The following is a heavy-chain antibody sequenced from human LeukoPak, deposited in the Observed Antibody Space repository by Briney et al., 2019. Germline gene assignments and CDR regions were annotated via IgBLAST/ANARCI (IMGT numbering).Heavy chain of an antibody. CDR3: ARGGIYDLDDSFDM. D-gene: IGHD2/OR15-2a*01. Sequence: PGGSLRLSCAASGFTFSSYSMNWVRQAPGKGLECVAYISRSGTTILYADPVEGRFTISRDNAKSTMFLQMSSLRTEDTAVYYCARGGIYDLDDSFDMWGHGTKVIVAS. CDR2: ISRSGTTI. J-gene: IGHJ3*02. V-gene: IGHV3-48*04. CDR1: GFTFSSYS.